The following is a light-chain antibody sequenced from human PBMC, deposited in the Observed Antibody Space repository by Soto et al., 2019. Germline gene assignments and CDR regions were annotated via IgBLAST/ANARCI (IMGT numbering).Light chain of an antibody. CDR3: QQYGSSPWT. V-gene: IGKV3-20*01. CDR2: GAS. CDR1: QSVSNSY. Sequence: EIVLTQSPGTLSLSPGERATLSCRASQSVSNSYLAWYQQKPGQAPRLLIYGASSRATGTPDRFSGSGSGTDFTLTISRLEPEDFAVYYCQQYGSSPWTFGQGTKVEIK. J-gene: IGKJ1*01.